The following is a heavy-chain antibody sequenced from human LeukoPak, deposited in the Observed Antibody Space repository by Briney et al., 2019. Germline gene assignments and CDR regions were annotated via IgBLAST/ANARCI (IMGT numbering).Heavy chain of an antibody. D-gene: IGHD3-22*01. J-gene: IGHJ4*03. Sequence: SETLSLTCTVSGGSISSSSYYWGWIRQPPGKGLEWIGSIYYSGSTYYNPSLKSRVTISVDTSKNQFSLKLSSVTAADTAVYYCARGIYYYDSSGWGVYFDYWGQGTMVTVSS. V-gene: IGHV4-39*07. CDR2: IYYSGST. CDR1: GGSISSSSYY. CDR3: ARGIYYYDSSGWGVYFDY.